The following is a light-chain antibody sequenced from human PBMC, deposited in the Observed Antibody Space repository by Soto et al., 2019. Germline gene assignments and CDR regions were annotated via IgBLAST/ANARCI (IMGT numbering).Light chain of an antibody. Sequence: QSALTQPASVSGSPGQSITISCTGTSSDVGAYNYVSWHQHHPGKAPKLIIYGVSNRPSGVSNRFSGSKSGNTASLTISGLQGEDEADYYCSSYTRSSTWVFGGGTKLTVL. CDR1: SSDVGAYNY. J-gene: IGLJ3*02. CDR3: SSYTRSSTWV. CDR2: GVS. V-gene: IGLV2-14*01.